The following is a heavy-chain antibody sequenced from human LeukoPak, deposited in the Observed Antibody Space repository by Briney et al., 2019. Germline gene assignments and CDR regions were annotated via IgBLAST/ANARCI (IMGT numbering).Heavy chain of an antibody. D-gene: IGHD6-13*01. V-gene: IGHV1-18*01. Sequence: ASVKVSCKASGYTFTSYGISWVRQAPGQGLEWMGWISAYNGNTNYAQKLQGRVTMTTDTSTSTAYMELRSLRSDDTAVYYCARAQAGIAAAGINPPIDYWGQGTLVTVSS. CDR3: ARAQAGIAAAGINPPIDY. CDR2: ISAYNGNT. CDR1: GYTFTSYG. J-gene: IGHJ4*02.